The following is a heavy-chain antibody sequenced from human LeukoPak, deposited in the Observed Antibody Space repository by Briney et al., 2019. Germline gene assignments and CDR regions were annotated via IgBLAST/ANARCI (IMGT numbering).Heavy chain of an antibody. D-gene: IGHD2-2*02. V-gene: IGHV4-61*02. CDR3: ARGRWYCSSTSCYTHWFDP. J-gene: IGHJ5*02. CDR2: IYTSGST. Sequence: SETLSLTCTVSGGSISSGSYYWSWIRQPPGKGLEWIGRIYTSGSTNYNPSLKSRVTISVDTSKNQFSLKLSSVTAADTAVSYCARGRWYCSSTSCYTHWFDPWGQGTLVTVSS. CDR1: GGSISSGSYY.